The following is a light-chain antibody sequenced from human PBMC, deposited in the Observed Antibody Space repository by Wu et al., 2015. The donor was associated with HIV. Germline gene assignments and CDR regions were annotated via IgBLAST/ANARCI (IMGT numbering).Light chain of an antibody. V-gene: IGKV1-27*01. J-gene: IGKJ1*01. Sequence: DIQMTQSPSTLSASVGDRVTITCRASQGISNFLAWYQQKPGKPPKVLIYAASTLQSGVPSRFSGSGSGTDFTLTISSLQPDDFATYYCQQYNSYSTFGQGTKVEIK. CDR3: QQYNSYST. CDR1: QGISNF. CDR2: AAS.